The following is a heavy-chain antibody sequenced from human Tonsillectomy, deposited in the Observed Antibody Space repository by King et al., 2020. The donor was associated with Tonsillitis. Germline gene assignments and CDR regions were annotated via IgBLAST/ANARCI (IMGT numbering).Heavy chain of an antibody. V-gene: IGHV3-30-3*01. J-gene: IGHJ6*02. D-gene: IGHD3-10*01. Sequence: QLVQSGGGVVQPGRSLRLSCAASGFAFRNHAMHWVRQAPGKGLEWVSVISYNGNFQFYANSVRGRFIITRDNSRNTLSLQMDSLTPDDAAVYYCARDREASNASPLFYYSGMDVWGQGTTVTVSS. CDR3: ARDREASNASPLFYYSGMDV. CDR1: GFAFRNHA. CDR2: ISYNGNFQ.